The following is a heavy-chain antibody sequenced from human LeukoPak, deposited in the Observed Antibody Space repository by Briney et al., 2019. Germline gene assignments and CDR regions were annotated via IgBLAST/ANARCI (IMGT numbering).Heavy chain of an antibody. V-gene: IGHV3-21*01. Sequence: GGSLRLSCAASGFTFNTYTLNWVRQAPGKGLEWVSYISSSSRYIYYADSVKGRFTISRDNAKNSLYLQMNSLRAEDTAVYYCARGVEYYDFWSGLHWGQGTLVTVSS. CDR1: GFTFNTYT. D-gene: IGHD3-3*01. J-gene: IGHJ4*02. CDR2: ISSSSRYI. CDR3: ARGVEYYDFWSGLH.